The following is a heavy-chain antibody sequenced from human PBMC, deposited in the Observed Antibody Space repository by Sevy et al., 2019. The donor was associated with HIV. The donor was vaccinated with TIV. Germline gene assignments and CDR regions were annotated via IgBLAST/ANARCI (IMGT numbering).Heavy chain of an antibody. D-gene: IGHD2-2*01. J-gene: IGHJ6*03. Sequence: SETLSLTCTVSGGSVSSGSYYWSWIRQPPGKGLEWIGYIYYSGSTNYNPSLKSRVTISVDTSKNQFSLKLGSVTAADTAVYYCARDRIVVVPAAHTSYYYYYMDVWGKGTTVTVSS. CDR1: GGSVSSGSYY. V-gene: IGHV4-61*01. CDR3: ARDRIVVVPAAHTSYYYYYMDV. CDR2: IYYSGST.